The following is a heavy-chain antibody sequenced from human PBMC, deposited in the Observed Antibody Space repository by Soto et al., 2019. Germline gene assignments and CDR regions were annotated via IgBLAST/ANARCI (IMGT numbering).Heavy chain of an antibody. CDR1: GFTFSSYA. J-gene: IGHJ6*02. CDR2: ISYDGSNK. Sequence: QVQLVESGGGVVQPGRSLRLSCAASGFTFSSYAMHWVRQTPGKGLEWVAVISYDGSNKYYADSVKGRFTISRDNSKNTLYLQMNSLRAEDTAVYYCARALSHYYYYGMYVWGQGTTVTVSS. CDR3: ARALSHYYYYGMYV. V-gene: IGHV3-30-3*01.